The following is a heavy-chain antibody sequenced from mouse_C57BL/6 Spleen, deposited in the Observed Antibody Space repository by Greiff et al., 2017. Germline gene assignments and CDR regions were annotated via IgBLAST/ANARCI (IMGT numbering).Heavy chain of an antibody. CDR3: ASDYDYFDY. D-gene: IGHD2-4*01. CDR1: GYAFSSSW. J-gene: IGHJ2*01. V-gene: IGHV1-82*01. CDR2: IYPGDGDT. Sequence: VKLQQSGPELVKPGASVKISCKASGYAFSSSWMNWVKQRPGKGLEWIGRIYPGDGDTNYNGKFKGKATLTADKSSSTAYMQLSSLTSEDSAVYFCASDYDYFDYWGQGTTLTVSS.